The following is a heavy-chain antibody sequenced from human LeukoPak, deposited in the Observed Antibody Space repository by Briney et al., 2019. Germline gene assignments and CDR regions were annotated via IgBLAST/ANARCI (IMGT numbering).Heavy chain of an antibody. J-gene: IGHJ4*02. CDR3: AANLPSNWKAHDY. V-gene: IGHV1-24*01. CDR1: GHTLSELS. Sequence: ASVTVSCTFSGHTLSELSMHWVRQAPAKGLEWMGGFEPEDGEIICAHKFQGRGFMTEDTSTDTAYMELSSLTSEDTAVYYCAANLPSNWKAHDYWGQGTLLTVSS. CDR2: FEPEDGEI. D-gene: IGHD1-1*01.